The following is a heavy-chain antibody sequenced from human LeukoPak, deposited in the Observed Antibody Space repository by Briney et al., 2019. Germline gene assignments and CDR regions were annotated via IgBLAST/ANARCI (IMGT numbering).Heavy chain of an antibody. Sequence: SETLSLTCTVSGGSISSYYWSWIRQPPGKGLEWIGYIYYSGSTNYNPSLKSRVTISVDTSKNQFSLKLNSVTAADTAVYYCARPASRDDYFDIWGQGTMVTVSS. CDR1: GGSISSYY. D-gene: IGHD5-24*01. CDR2: IYYSGST. J-gene: IGHJ3*02. CDR3: ARPASRDDYFDI. V-gene: IGHV4-59*01.